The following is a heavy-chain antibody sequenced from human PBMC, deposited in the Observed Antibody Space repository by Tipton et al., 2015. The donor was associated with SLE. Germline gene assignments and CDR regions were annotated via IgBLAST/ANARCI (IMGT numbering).Heavy chain of an antibody. CDR3: ARGAIFGYYYMDV. V-gene: IGHV4-59*01. J-gene: IGHJ6*03. D-gene: IGHD3-3*01. CDR1: GGSISSYY. CDR2: IYYSGGT. Sequence: TLSLTCTVSGGSISSYYWSWIRQPPGKGLEWIGYIYYSGGTNYNPSLKSRVTISVDTSKNQFSLKLSSVTAADTAVYYCARGAIFGYYYMDVWGKGTTVTVSS.